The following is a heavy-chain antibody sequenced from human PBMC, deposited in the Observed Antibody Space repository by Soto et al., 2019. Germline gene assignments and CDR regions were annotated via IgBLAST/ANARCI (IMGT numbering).Heavy chain of an antibody. Sequence: PSETLSLTCAVYGGSFTGYFWSWIRQSPGKGLEWIGEINDRGSTVYSPSLKSRIIISVDTSMDQFSLKMSSVTAADTAVYYCGRGLRRSIDSWGQGTLVTVSS. CDR2: INDRGST. CDR1: GGSFTGYF. J-gene: IGHJ4*02. CDR3: GRGLRRSIDS. V-gene: IGHV4-34*01.